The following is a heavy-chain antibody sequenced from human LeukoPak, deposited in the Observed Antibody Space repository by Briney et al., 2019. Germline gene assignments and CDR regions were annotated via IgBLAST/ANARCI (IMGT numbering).Heavy chain of an antibody. CDR1: GYTFTSYD. D-gene: IGHD2-15*01. Sequence: ASVKVSCKASGYTFTSYDINWVRQATGQGLEWMGWMNPNSGNTGYAQKFQGRVTMTRNTSISTAYMELSSLRSEDTAVYYCARGLSFRYCSGGSCYSRPSWSDPWGQGTLVTVSS. CDR2: MNPNSGNT. J-gene: IGHJ5*02. CDR3: ARGLSFRYCSGGSCYSRPSWSDP. V-gene: IGHV1-8*01.